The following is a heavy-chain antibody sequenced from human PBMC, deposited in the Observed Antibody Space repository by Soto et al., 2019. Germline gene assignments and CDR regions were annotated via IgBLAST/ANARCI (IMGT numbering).Heavy chain of an antibody. CDR1: GSSFPSYW. J-gene: IGHJ3*02. Sequence: GESPKISCKSHGSSFPSYWIGWVRQMPGKGLEWMGIIYPGDSDPRYSPSFQGHVTISADKSIITADLQWSSLKASDTAMSYCASTGTHDAFDIWGQATMVTVSS. V-gene: IGHV5-51*01. CDR3: ASTGTHDAFDI. CDR2: IYPGDSDP. D-gene: IGHD1-1*01.